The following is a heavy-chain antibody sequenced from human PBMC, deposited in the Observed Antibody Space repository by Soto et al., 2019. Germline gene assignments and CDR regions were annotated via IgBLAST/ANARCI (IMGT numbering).Heavy chain of an antibody. V-gene: IGHV4-31*03. J-gene: IGHJ6*02. CDR2: IFSSGST. CDR1: GGSISSGGYY. D-gene: IGHD2-21*01. Sequence: QVQLQESGPGLVKPSQTLSLPCTVPGGSISSGGYYWGWIRQNPGKGLGWIGYIFSSGSTYYNPSLKSRVTISVDTSKNQFSLKLSSVTAADTAVYYCAASCVGCGGFNYYGMDVWGQGTTVTVSS. CDR3: AASCVGCGGFNYYGMDV.